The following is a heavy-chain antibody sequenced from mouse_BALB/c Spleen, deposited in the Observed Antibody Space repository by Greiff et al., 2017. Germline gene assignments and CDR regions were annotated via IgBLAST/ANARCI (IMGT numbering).Heavy chain of an antibody. J-gene: IGHJ2*01. V-gene: IGHV1-5*01. Sequence: VQLQQSGTVLARPGASVKMSCKASGYTFTSYWMHWVKQRPGQGLEWIGAIYPGNSDTSYNQKFKGKAKLTAVTSTSTAYMELSSLTNEDSAVYYCTRWSTTVVAKDYWGQGTTLTVSS. CDR2: IYPGNSDT. CDR1: GYTFTSYW. D-gene: IGHD1-1*01. CDR3: TRWSTTVVAKDY.